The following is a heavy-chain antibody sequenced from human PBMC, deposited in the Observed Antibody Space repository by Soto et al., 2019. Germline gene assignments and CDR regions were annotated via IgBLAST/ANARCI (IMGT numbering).Heavy chain of an antibody. J-gene: IGHJ4*02. CDR3: ARESWGTVYYFDY. CDR2: ISSSSSYI. CDR1: GFTFSSYS. V-gene: IGHV3-21*01. D-gene: IGHD4-17*01. Sequence: EVQLVESGGGLVKPGGSLRLSCAASGFTFSSYSMNWVRQAPGKGLEWVSSISSSSSYIYYADSVKGRFTISRDNAKNSLYLQMNSLRAEDKAVYYCARESWGTVYYFDYWGQGTLVTVSS.